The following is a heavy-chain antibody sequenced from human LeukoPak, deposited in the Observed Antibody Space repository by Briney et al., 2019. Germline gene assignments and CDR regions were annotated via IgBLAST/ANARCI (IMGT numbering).Heavy chain of an antibody. V-gene: IGHV3-7*01. CDR3: ARMVASYDFWSPQYYLDY. D-gene: IGHD3-3*01. CDR2: IKNDGAVK. J-gene: IGHJ4*02. CDR1: GFTFSYHW. Sequence: GGSLRLSCAASGFTFSYHWMTWVRQAPGKGLEWVANIKNDGAVKYYVDSVKGRFTISRDNAKNSLYLQMRSLRAEDTAVYYCARMVASYDFWSPQYYLDYWGQGTLVTVSS.